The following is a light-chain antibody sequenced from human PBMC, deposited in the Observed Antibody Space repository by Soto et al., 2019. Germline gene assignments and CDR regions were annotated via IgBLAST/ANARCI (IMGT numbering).Light chain of an antibody. CDR1: QSVNDK. J-gene: IGKJ3*01. CDR3: QQYNDWPTFT. Sequence: EVVMTQSPATLSVSPGERATLSCRASQSVNDKVAWFQQKPGQAPRLLIIGASTTATGVPARFSGSGSGREFTLTISSLQSEDFAVYYCQQYNDWPTFTFGNGTKVD. V-gene: IGKV3-15*01. CDR2: GAS.